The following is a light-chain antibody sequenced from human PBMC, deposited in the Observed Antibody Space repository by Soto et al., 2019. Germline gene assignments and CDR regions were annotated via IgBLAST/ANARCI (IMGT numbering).Light chain of an antibody. Sequence: QSALTQPASVSGSPGLSITISCTGTSSDVGGYNHVSWYQQYPGKAPKLIIYEVNNRPSGVSNRLSGSKSGNTASLTISGLQAEDEADYYCSSYTGISTIFGGGTKLTVL. CDR3: SSYTGISTI. J-gene: IGLJ2*01. CDR2: EVN. V-gene: IGLV2-14*01. CDR1: SSDVGGYNH.